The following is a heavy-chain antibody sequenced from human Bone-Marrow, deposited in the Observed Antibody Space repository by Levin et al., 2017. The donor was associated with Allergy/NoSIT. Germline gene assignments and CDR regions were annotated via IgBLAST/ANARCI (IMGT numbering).Heavy chain of an antibody. Sequence: GESLKISCAASGFTISGSWMHWVRQAPGKGLVWVSRIKHDGSITGYADSVKGRFTISRDNTKNTLYLQMNSLRAEDTAVYYCASTDWFDPCGQGTLVTVSS. CDR1: GFTISGSW. CDR2: IKHDGSIT. J-gene: IGHJ5*02. V-gene: IGHV3-74*01. CDR3: ASTDWFDP.